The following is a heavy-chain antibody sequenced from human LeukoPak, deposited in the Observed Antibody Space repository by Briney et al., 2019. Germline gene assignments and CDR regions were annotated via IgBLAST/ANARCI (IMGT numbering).Heavy chain of an antibody. CDR1: GFTFDDYA. Sequence: GRSLRLSCAASGFTFDDYAMHWVRQAPGKGLEWVSGISWNSGSIGYADSAKGRFTISRDNAKNSLYLQMNSLRAEDTALYYCAKDPTWELSAIDYWGQGTLVTVSS. J-gene: IGHJ4*02. V-gene: IGHV3-9*01. CDR3: AKDPTWELSAIDY. D-gene: IGHD1-26*01. CDR2: ISWNSGSI.